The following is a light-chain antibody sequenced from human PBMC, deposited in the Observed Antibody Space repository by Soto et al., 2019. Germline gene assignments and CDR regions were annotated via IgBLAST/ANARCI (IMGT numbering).Light chain of an antibody. CDR3: SSYASSGIEV. CDR2: DVS. J-gene: IGLJ2*01. V-gene: IGLV2-14*01. CDR1: SSDVGGYNY. Sequence: QSALTQPASVSGSPGQSITISCTGTSSDVGGYNYVVWYQQHPGKAPRVRIHDVSRRPSGVSNRFSGSKSGDTASLTISGLQAEDEADYYCSSYASSGIEVFGGGTKLTVL.